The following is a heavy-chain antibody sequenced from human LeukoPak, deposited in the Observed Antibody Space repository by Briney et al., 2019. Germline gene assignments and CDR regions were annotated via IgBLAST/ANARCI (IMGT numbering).Heavy chain of an antibody. D-gene: IGHD3-10*01. Sequence: PSETLSLTCAVYGGSFSGYYWGWIRQPPGKGLEWIGEINHSGSTNYNPSLKSRVTISVDTSKNQFSLKLSSVTAADTAVYYCARGPRITMVRGVYWFDPWGQGTLVTVSS. CDR1: GGSFSGYY. CDR3: ARGPRITMVRGVYWFDP. V-gene: IGHV4-34*01. J-gene: IGHJ5*02. CDR2: INHSGST.